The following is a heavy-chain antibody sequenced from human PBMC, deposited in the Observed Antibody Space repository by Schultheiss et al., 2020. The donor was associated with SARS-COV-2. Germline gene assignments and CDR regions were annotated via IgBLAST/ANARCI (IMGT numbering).Heavy chain of an antibody. D-gene: IGHD1-26*01. Sequence: ASVKVSCKASGYTFTSYGISWVRQAPGQGLELMGWISAYNGNTNYAQKLQGRVTMTTDTSTSTAYMELRSLRSDDTAVYYCARDRGVYYYYGMDVWGQGTTVTVSS. V-gene: IGHV1-18*01. J-gene: IGHJ6*02. CDR2: ISAYNGNT. CDR3: ARDRGVYYYYGMDV. CDR1: GYTFTSYG.